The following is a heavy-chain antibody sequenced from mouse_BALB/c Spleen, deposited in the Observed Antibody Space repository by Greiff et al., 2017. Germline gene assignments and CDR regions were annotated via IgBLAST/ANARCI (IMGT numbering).Heavy chain of an antibody. V-gene: IGHV3-2*02. J-gene: IGHJ4*01. CDR1: GYSITSDYA. CDR3: ARCDYGAMDY. CDR2: ISYSGST. Sequence: DVKLVESGPGLVKPSQSLSLTCTVTGYSITSDYAWNWIRQFPGNKLEWMGYISYSGSTSYNPSLKSRISITRDTSKNQFFLQLNSVTTEDTATYYCARCDYGAMDYWGQGTSVTVSS. D-gene: IGHD2-4*01.